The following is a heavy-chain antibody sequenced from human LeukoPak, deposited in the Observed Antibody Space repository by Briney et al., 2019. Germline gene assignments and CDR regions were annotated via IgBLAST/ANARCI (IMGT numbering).Heavy chain of an antibody. CDR3: ARGPVRNWFDP. CDR2: IYYTGST. CDR1: GGSISSYY. V-gene: IGHV4-59*01. J-gene: IGHJ5*02. Sequence: PSETLSLTCSVSGGSISSYYWSWIRQPPGKALEWIGYIYYTGSTKYSPSLKSRVTISVDTSKEQFSLNLSSVTAADTAVYYCARGPVRNWFDPWGQGTLVTVSS.